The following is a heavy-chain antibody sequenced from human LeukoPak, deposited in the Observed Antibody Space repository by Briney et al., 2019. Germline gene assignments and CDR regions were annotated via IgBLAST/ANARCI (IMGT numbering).Heavy chain of an antibody. CDR1: GFTFSDYY. V-gene: IGHV3-11*04. D-gene: IGHD3-3*01. Sequence: GGSLRLSCAASGFTFSDYYMTWIRQAPGKGLDWVSYISSSGTTIYYADSVKGRFTISRDNAENSLYLQMNSLRAEDTAVYSCARDGYDFWSGYYYFDYWGQGTLVTVSS. CDR3: ARDGYDFWSGYYYFDY. J-gene: IGHJ4*02. CDR2: ISSSGTTI.